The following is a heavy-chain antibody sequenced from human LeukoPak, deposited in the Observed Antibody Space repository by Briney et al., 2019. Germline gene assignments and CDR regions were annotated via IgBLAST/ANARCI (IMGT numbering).Heavy chain of an antibody. V-gene: IGHV3-7*01. CDR1: GFTFSSYW. J-gene: IGHJ4*02. CDR3: ARSPDGFDY. Sequence: GGSLRLSCAASGFTFSSYWMSWVRQAPGKGLQWLANIQRDGSEFYYMDSVRGRFTISRDNAKNSLYLQMNSLRVEDTAVYYCARSPDGFDYWGQGTLVTVSS. CDR2: IQRDGSEF.